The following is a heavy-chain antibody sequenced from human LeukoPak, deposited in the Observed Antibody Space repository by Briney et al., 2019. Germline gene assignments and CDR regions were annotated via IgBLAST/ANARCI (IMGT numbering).Heavy chain of an antibody. CDR3: ARSRYGSGSYLFDY. V-gene: IGHV1-69*05. J-gene: IGHJ4*02. CDR2: IIPIFGTA. Sequence: SVKVSCKASGGTFSSYAISWVRQPPGQGLEWMGGIIPIFGTANYAQKFQGRVTITTDESTSTAYMDLSSLRSEDTAVYYCARSRYGSGSYLFDYWGQGTLVTVSS. CDR1: GGTFSSYA. D-gene: IGHD3-10*01.